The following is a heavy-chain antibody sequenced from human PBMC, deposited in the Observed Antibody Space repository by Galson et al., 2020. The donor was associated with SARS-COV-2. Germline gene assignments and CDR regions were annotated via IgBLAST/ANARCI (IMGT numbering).Heavy chain of an antibody. D-gene: IGHD5-18*01. J-gene: IGHJ5*02. CDR2: MNPKSGNT. CDR1: GYTFTNYD. CDR3: ARVWERGFSYGNWFDP. V-gene: IGHV1-8*01. Sequence: ASVKVSCKASGYTFTNYDINWVRQATGEGLEWMGWMNPKSGNTGYVQKFQGRVTMTRDTSTSTAYMELSSLRSEDTAVDYCARVWERGFSYGNWFDPWGQGTLVTVSS.